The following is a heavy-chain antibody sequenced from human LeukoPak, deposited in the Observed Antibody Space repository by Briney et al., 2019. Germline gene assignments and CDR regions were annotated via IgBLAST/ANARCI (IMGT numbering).Heavy chain of an antibody. CDR2: IYSGGST. CDR1: GFTVSSNY. Sequence: PGGSLRLSCAASGFTVSSNYMSWVRQAPGKGLEWVSVIYSGGSTYYADSVKGRFTISRDNSKNTLYLQMNSLRAEDTAVYYCVSNNRYDSRFDYWGQGTLVTVSS. D-gene: IGHD3-22*01. V-gene: IGHV3-66*01. J-gene: IGHJ4*02. CDR3: VSNNRYDSRFDY.